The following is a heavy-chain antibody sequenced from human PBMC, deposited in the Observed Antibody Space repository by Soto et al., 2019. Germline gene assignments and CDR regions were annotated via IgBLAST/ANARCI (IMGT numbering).Heavy chain of an antibody. CDR3: AREWSTSGALDY. V-gene: IGHV3-30-3*01. Sequence: QVQLVESGGGVVQPGRSLRLSCAASGFTFSSHSIQWVRQAPGKGLEWVAVISYDGSIKYYADSVKGRFTISRDNSKNTAYLQMNSLRAEDTAVFYCAREWSTSGALDYWGQGTLVLVSS. D-gene: IGHD3-10*01. J-gene: IGHJ4*02. CDR2: ISYDGSIK. CDR1: GFTFSSHS.